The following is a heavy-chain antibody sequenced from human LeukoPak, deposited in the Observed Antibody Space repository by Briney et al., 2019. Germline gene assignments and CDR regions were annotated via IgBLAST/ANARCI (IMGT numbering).Heavy chain of an antibody. CDR3: ARDKRPSDSSGYSPYYYYYGMDV. Sequence: PSETLSLTCTVSGGSISSGGYYWSWIRQHPGKGLEWIGYIYYSGSTYYNPSLKSRVTISVDTSKNQFSLKLSSVTAADTAVYYCARDKRPSDSSGYSPYYYYYGMDVWGQGTTVTVSS. CDR1: GGSISSGGYY. D-gene: IGHD3-22*01. CDR2: IYYSGST. J-gene: IGHJ6*02. V-gene: IGHV4-31*03.